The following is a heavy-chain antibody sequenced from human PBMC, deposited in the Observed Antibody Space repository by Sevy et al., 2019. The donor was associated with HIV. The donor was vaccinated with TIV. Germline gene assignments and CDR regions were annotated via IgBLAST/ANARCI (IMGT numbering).Heavy chain of an antibody. CDR1: GFTFSNAW. CDR2: IKSKTDDATT. Sequence: GGSLRLSCAASGFTFSNAWMSWVRQAPGKGLEWVGRIKSKTDDATTYDAAAGKGRFSISRDDSNNMLHLQLNSLKTDDTARYYCTTDRTFDGSGSFDYWGQGTLVTVSS. CDR3: TTDRTFDGSGSFDY. J-gene: IGHJ4*02. V-gene: IGHV3-15*01. D-gene: IGHD3-10*01.